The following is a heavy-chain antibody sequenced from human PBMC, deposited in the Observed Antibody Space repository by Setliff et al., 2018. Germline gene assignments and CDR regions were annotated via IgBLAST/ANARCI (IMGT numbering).Heavy chain of an antibody. CDR1: GYSISSGYY. D-gene: IGHD3-10*01. J-gene: IGHJ4*02. V-gene: IGHV4-38-2*01. CDR2: IYHSGST. CDR3: ARLRYYGSGSYLDY. Sequence: SETMSLTCAVSGYSISSGYYWGWIRQPPGKGLEWIGSIYHSGSTYYNPSLKSRVTISVDTSKNQFSLKLSSVTAADTAVYYCARLRYYGSGSYLDYWGQGTLVTVSS.